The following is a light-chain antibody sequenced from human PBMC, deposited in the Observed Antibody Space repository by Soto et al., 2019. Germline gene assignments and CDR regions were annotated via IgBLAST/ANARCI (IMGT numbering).Light chain of an antibody. Sequence: QSALTQPASVSGSPGQSITISCTGTSSDVGDYNYVSWYQQHPGKAPKLIIYEVSNRPSGVSTRFSGSKSGNTASLTISGLQAEDEADYYCTSYTSTSTLYFFGTGTKLTVL. CDR1: SSDVGDYNY. J-gene: IGLJ1*01. CDR2: EVS. CDR3: TSYTSTSTLYF. V-gene: IGLV2-14*01.